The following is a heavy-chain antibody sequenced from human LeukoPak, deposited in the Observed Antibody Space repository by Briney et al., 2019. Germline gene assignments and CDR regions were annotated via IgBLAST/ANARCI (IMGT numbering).Heavy chain of an antibody. D-gene: IGHD5-24*01. CDR3: ARERDGRFFDY. CDR1: GPTFRGFW. CDR2: INQDGSEK. V-gene: IGHV3-7*01. Sequence: GGSLRLSCAVSGPTFRGFWMSWVRQAPGKGLEWVANINQDGSEKYFVDSVKGRFTISRDNSKNSLHLQMNTLRAEDTALYYCARERDGRFFDYWGQGTLVTVSS. J-gene: IGHJ4*02.